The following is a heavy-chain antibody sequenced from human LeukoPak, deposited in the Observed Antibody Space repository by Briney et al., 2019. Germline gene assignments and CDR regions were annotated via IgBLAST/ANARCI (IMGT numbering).Heavy chain of an antibody. D-gene: IGHD1-26*01. CDR1: DGSISSYY. CDR3: ASSVGSTDY. V-gene: IGHV4-59*12. J-gene: IGHJ4*02. Sequence: SETLSLTCTVSDGSISSYYWSWIRQPPGKGLEWIGYIFYSGSTNYNPSLKSRVTISVDTSKHQFSLKLTSVTAADAAVYYCASSVGSTDYWGQGTLVTVSS. CDR2: IFYSGST.